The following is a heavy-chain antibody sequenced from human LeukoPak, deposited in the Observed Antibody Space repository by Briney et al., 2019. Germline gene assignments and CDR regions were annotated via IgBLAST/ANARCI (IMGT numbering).Heavy chain of an antibody. CDR3: AAEPYYYDSSGSEEYFQH. CDR1: GFTFTSSA. J-gene: IGHJ1*01. V-gene: IGHV1-58*01. D-gene: IGHD3-22*01. Sequence: SVKVSCKASGFTFTSSAVQWVRQARGQRLEWIGWIVVGSGNTNYAQKFQERVTITRVMSTSTAYMELSSLRSEDTAVYYCAAEPYYYDSSGSEEYFQHWGQGTLVTVSS. CDR2: IVVGSGNT.